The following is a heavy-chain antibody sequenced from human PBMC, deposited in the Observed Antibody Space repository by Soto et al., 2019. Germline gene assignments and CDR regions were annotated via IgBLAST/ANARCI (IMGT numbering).Heavy chain of an antibody. J-gene: IGHJ5*02. CDR1: GYTFSNYG. V-gene: IGHV1-18*01. CDR2: ISLYSDGT. CDR3: ARVVPGAEACVGP. D-gene: IGHD2-2*01. Sequence: QVQLVQSGGEVKRPGASVKVSCKTSGYTFSNYGITWARQAPGQPLEWLGWISLYSDGTNYAQKFQGRVSMVTDTPTTTAYMEVRSLRSDDPAVYYCARVVPGAEACVGPWRQGALGTVSS.